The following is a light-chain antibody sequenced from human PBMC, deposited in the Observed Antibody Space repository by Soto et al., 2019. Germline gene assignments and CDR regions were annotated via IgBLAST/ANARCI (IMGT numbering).Light chain of an antibody. CDR2: GAS. CDR1: QSVSSSY. J-gene: IGKJ2*01. CDR3: QQYGNSPPNT. V-gene: IGKV3-20*01. Sequence: EIVLTQSPGTLSLSPGERATLSCRASQSVSSSYLAWYQQKPGQAPRLLIYGASSRATGIPDRFSGSGSGTDFTLTISRLEPEEFAVYFCQQYGNSPPNTFGQGTKVDIK.